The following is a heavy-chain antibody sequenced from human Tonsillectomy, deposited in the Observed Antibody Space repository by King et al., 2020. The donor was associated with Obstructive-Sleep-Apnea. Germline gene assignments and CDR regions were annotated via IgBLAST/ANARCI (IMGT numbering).Heavy chain of an antibody. V-gene: IGHV4-59*01. Sequence: VQLQESGPGLVKPSETLSLTCTVSGGSISSYYWSWIRQPPGKGLEWIGYIYYSGSTNYNPSLKSRVTISVDTSKNQFSLKLISVTAADTAVYYCARGYPEFDPWGQGTLVTVSS. J-gene: IGHJ5*02. D-gene: IGHD3-16*02. CDR1: GGSISSYY. CDR2: IYYSGST. CDR3: ARGYPEFDP.